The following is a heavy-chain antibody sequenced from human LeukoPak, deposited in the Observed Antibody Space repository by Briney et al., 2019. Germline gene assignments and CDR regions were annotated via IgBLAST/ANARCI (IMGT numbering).Heavy chain of an antibody. CDR1: GGSISSYY. CDR2: IYYSGST. D-gene: IGHD6-19*01. CDR3: ARGGIAVAGKSQYNWFDP. V-gene: IGHV4-59*01. J-gene: IGHJ5*02. Sequence: SETLSLTCTVSGGSISSYYWSWIRQPPGEGLEWIGYIYYSGSTNYNPSLKSRVTISVDTSKNQFSLKLSSVTAADTAVYYCARGGIAVAGKSQYNWFDPWGQGTLVTVSS.